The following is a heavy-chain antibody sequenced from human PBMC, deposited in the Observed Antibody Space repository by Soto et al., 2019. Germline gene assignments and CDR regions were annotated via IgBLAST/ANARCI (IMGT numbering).Heavy chain of an antibody. J-gene: IGHJ6*02. Sequence: SVTLPLTYTVSDGSSSSYCGSWIRQPPGRGLEWIGYIYYSGSTNYNPSLKSRVTISVDTSKKQFSLKLSSVTAADTAVYYCARAQWPAGGASMDVWGQGTTVTV. CDR2: IYYSGST. V-gene: IGHV4-59*01. CDR3: ARAQWPAGGASMDV. CDR1: DGSSSSYC. D-gene: IGHD1-26*01.